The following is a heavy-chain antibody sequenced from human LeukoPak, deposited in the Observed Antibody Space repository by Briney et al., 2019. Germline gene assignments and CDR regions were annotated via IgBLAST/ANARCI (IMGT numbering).Heavy chain of an antibody. CDR3: ARHQSRGSLDY. V-gene: IGHV4-59*08. CDR2: IYYSGST. Sequence: PSETLSLTCTVSGASISRYYWSWIRQPPGKGLEWIGYIYYSGSTNYNPSLKSRVTISVDTSKNQFSLKLTSVTAADTAVYLCARHQSRGSLDYWGQGTLVTVSS. D-gene: IGHD3-10*01. J-gene: IGHJ4*02. CDR1: GASISRYY.